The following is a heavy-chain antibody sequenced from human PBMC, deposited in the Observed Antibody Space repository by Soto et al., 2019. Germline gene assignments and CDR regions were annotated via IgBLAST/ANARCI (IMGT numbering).Heavy chain of an antibody. J-gene: IGHJ5*02. CDR2: IYYSGST. CDR3: ARRGDYRNWFDP. D-gene: IGHD4-4*01. Sequence: SETLSLTCTVSGGSISIYYWSWIRQPPGKGLEWIGYIYYSGSTNYNPSLKSRVTISVDTSKNQFSLKLSSVTAADTAVYYCARRGDYRNWFDPWGQGTLVTVSS. CDR1: GGSISIYY. V-gene: IGHV4-59*01.